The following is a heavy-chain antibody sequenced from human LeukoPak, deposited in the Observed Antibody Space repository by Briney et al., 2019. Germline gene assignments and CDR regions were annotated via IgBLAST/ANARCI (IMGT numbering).Heavy chain of an antibody. V-gene: IGHV3-7*01. CDR2: IKEDGSEG. J-gene: IGHJ4*02. CDR3: ARIRPGNYFDY. D-gene: IGHD6-6*01. CDR1: GFTFSIYW. Sequence: GGSLRLSCTASGFTFSIYWMSRVRQAPGKGLEWVASIKEDGSEGHYVDSVKGRFTISRDNARNPVHVQMNSLRAEDTAVYFCARIRPGNYFDYWGQGALVTVSS.